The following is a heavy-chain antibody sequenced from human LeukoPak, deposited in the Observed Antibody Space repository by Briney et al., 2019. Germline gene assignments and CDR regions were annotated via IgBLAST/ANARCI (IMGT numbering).Heavy chain of an antibody. CDR1: GYTFTSYA. D-gene: IGHD1-26*01. Sequence: ASVKVSCKASGYTFTSYAMNWVRQAPGQGLEWMGWINTNTGNPTYAQGFTGRFVFSLDTSVSTAYLQISSLKAEDTAVYYCARPFIALVGASQSSRAFDIWGQGTMVTVSS. CDR3: ARPFIALVGASQSSRAFDI. J-gene: IGHJ3*02. CDR2: INTNTGNP. V-gene: IGHV7-4-1*02.